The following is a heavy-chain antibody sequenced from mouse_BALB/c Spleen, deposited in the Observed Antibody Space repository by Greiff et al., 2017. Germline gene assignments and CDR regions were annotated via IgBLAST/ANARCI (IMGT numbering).Heavy chain of an antibody. CDR3: ARSGYGNFPWFAY. CDR2: ISSGSSTI. J-gene: IGHJ3*01. CDR1: GFTFSSFG. Sequence: EVMLVESGGGLVKPGGSRKLSCAASGFTFSSFGMHWVRQAPEKGLEWVAYISSGSSTIYYADTVKGRFTISRDNPKNTLFLQMTSLRSEDTAMYYCARSGYGNFPWFAYWGQGTLVTVSA. D-gene: IGHD2-10*02. V-gene: IGHV5-17*02.